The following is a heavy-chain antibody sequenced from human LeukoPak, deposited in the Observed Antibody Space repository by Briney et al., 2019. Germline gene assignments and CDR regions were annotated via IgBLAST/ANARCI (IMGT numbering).Heavy chain of an antibody. J-gene: IGHJ3*02. CDR1: DGSISSSSYY. CDR3: ARQRRITMIVVVIKGDAFDI. V-gene: IGHV4-39*01. CDR2: IYYSGST. D-gene: IGHD3-22*01. Sequence: SETLSLTCTVSDGSISSSSYYWGWIRQPPGKGLEWIGSIYYSGSTYYNPSLKSRVTISVDTSKNQFSLKLSSVTAADTAVYYCARQRRITMIVVVIKGDAFDIWGQGTMATVSS.